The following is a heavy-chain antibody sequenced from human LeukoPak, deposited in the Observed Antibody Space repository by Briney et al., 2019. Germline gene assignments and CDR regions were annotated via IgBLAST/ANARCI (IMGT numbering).Heavy chain of an antibody. CDR3: ARRLRSSSWYRGGYFDY. Sequence: PSETLSLTCAVYGGSFSGYYWSWIRQPPGKGLEWIAEINHSGSTNYNPSLKSRVTISVDTSKNQFSLKLSSVTAADTAVYYCARRLRSSSWYRGGYFDYWGQGTLVTVSS. V-gene: IGHV4-34*01. D-gene: IGHD6-13*01. J-gene: IGHJ4*02. CDR1: GGSFSGYY. CDR2: INHSGST.